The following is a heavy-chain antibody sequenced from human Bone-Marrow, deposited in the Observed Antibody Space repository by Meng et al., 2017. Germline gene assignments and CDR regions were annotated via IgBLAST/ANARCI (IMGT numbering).Heavy chain of an antibody. Sequence: SETLSLTCTVSGGSISSYYWSWIRQPPGKGLEWIGYIYYSGSTNYNPSVKSRVTISVDTCKNQFSLMLSSVTAADTAVYYCARGRHYDIWTGTMAWYFDYWGQGTLVTVSS. D-gene: IGHD3-9*01. J-gene: IGHJ4*02. V-gene: IGHV4-59*01. CDR1: GGSISSYY. CDR2: IYYSGST. CDR3: ARGRHYDIWTGTMAWYFDY.